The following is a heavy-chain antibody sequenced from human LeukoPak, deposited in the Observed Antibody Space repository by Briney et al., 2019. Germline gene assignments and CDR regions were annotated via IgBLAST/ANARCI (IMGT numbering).Heavy chain of an antibody. D-gene: IGHD3-10*01. Sequence: SETLSLTCTVSGGSISSDSYYWSWIRQPAGKGLEWIGRIYTSGSTNYNPSLKSRVTISVDTSKNQFSLKLSSVTAADTAVYYCARAPGGSTPGWFDPWGQGILVTVSS. CDR1: GGSISSDSYY. V-gene: IGHV4-61*02. CDR2: IYTSGST. J-gene: IGHJ5*02. CDR3: ARAPGGSTPGWFDP.